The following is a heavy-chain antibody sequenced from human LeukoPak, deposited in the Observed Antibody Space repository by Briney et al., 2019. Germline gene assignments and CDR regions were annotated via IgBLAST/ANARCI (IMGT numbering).Heavy chain of an antibody. CDR1: GYTLIEVS. CDR2: FHPEDGEA. Sequence: ASVKVSCKVSGYTLIEVSMHWVRQAPGKGLEWMAGFHPEDGEAIYAQRLQGRVTLTEDTSSDTAYMELSSLRSEDTAVYYCSTGSFHFDQWGQGTLVTVSS. J-gene: IGHJ4*02. CDR3: STGSFHFDQ. V-gene: IGHV1-24*01. D-gene: IGHD3-3*02.